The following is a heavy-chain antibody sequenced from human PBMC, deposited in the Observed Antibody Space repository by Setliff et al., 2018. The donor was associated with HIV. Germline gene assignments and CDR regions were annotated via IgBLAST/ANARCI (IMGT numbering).Heavy chain of an antibody. D-gene: IGHD3-10*01. CDR1: GGSFNNYH. CDR3: ARDRHYYGSGSYGP. V-gene: IGHV4-4*07. J-gene: IGHJ5*02. CDR2: TYDSGAT. Sequence: PSETLSLTCTVSGGSFNNYHWSWIRQPAGKGLEWIGRTYDSGATNYKPSLKSRVTMSIDKSNNQFSLYLTSVPAADTAIYYCARDRHYYGSGSYGPWGQGILVTVSS.